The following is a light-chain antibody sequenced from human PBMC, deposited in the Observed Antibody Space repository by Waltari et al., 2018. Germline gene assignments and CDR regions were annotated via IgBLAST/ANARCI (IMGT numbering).Light chain of an antibody. V-gene: IGLV3-1*01. J-gene: IGLJ2*01. Sequence: SYELTQPPSVSVSPGQTASTTCSGDTLGDKYACWYQQKPGQSPVLVIYQDSKRPSGIPERFSGSNSGNTATLTISGTQAMDEADYYCQAWDSSTVVFGEGTKLTVL. CDR2: QDS. CDR3: QAWDSSTVV. CDR1: TLGDKY.